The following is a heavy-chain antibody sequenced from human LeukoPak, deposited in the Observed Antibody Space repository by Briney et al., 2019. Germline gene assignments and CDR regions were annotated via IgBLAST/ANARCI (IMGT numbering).Heavy chain of an antibody. J-gene: IGHJ6*02. D-gene: IGHD3-10*01. CDR3: ARDGYYYGSGSPPHYYYGMDV. V-gene: IGHV1-18*01. CDR1: GYTFTSYG. CDR2: ISAYNGNT. Sequence: ASVKVSCKASGYTFTSYGISWVRQAPGQGVEWMGWISAYNGNTNYSQKLQGTLTMTTDTSTRTAYMELRSLRSDDTAVYYCARDGYYYGSGSPPHYYYGMDVWGQGTTVTVSS.